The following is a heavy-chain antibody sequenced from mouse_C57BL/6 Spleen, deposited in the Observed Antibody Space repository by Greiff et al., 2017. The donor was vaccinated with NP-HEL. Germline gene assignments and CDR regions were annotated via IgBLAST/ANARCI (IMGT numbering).Heavy chain of an antibody. Sequence: QVQLQQPGAELVRPGSSVKLSCKASGYTFTSYWMDWVKQRPGQGLEWIGNIYPSDSETHYNQKFKDKATLTVDKSSSTAYMPLSSLTSEDAAVYYCARDYGSSYVGYAMDYWGQGTSVTVSS. CDR1: GYTFTSYW. CDR3: ARDYGSSYVGYAMDY. D-gene: IGHD1-1*01. V-gene: IGHV1-61*01. J-gene: IGHJ4*01. CDR2: IYPSDSET.